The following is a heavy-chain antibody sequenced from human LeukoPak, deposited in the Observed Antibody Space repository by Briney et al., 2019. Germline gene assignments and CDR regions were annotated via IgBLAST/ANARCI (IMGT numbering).Heavy chain of an antibody. CDR1: GGSFSGYY. J-gene: IGHJ4*02. Sequence: SETLSLTCAVYGGSFSGYYWSWIRQPPGKGLEWIGEINHSGSTNYNPSLKSRVTISVDASKNQFSLKLSSVTAADTAVYYCARGSREGSLVEAVDYWGQGTLVTVSS. V-gene: IGHV4-34*01. CDR3: ARGSREGSLVEAVDY. D-gene: IGHD1-26*01. CDR2: INHSGST.